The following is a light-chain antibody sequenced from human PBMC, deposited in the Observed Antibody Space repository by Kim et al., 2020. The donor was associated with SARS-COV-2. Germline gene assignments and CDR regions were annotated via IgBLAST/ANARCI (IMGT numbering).Light chain of an antibody. Sequence: VSPGQPACITCSGDKLGDKYACWYQQKPGQSPVLVIYQDSKRPSGIPERFSGSNSGNTATLTISGTQAMDETDYYCQAWDSSPVVFGGGTQLTVL. CDR1: KLGDKY. V-gene: IGLV3-1*01. J-gene: IGLJ2*01. CDR3: QAWDSSPVV. CDR2: QDS.